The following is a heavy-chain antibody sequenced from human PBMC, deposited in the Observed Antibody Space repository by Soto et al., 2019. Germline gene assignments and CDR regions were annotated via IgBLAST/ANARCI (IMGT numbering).Heavy chain of an antibody. CDR2: IYHSGST. Sequence: TSETLSLTCAVSGGSISSSNWWSWVRQPPGKGLEWIGEIYHSGSTNYNPSLKSRVTISVDKSKNQFSLKLSSVTAADTAVYYCAIKDYGDYVFDYWGQGTLVTVSS. CDR3: AIKDYGDYVFDY. D-gene: IGHD4-17*01. J-gene: IGHJ4*02. CDR1: GGSISSSNW. V-gene: IGHV4-4*02.